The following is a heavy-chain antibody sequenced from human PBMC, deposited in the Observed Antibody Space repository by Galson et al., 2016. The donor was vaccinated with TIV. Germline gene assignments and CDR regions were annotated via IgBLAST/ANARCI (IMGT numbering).Heavy chain of an antibody. J-gene: IGHJ4*02. CDR2: IYPGDSDT. V-gene: IGHV5-51*03. Sequence: QSGAEVKKPGESLKISCKGSGYSFTNSYIAWVRQMPGKGLEWMAIIYPGDSDTRYSPSFQGQVTISADKSISTAYLPWSSLKASDTAMYFCARVVTSTSPFDYGGQGTLVTVSS. CDR3: ARVVTSTSPFDY. D-gene: IGHD3-22*01. CDR1: GYSFTNSY.